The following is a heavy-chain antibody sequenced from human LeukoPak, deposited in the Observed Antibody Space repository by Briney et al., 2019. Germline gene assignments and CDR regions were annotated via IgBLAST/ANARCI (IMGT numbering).Heavy chain of an antibody. D-gene: IGHD1-20*01. Sequence: PSETLSLTCTVSGGSISSSSYYWGWIRQPPGKGLEWIGSIYYSGSTYYNPSLKSRVTISVDTSKNQFSLKLSSVTAADTAVYYCARDPYNWNQKGQNYYYYMDVWGKGTTVTVSS. CDR2: IYYSGST. J-gene: IGHJ6*03. CDR1: GGSISSSSYY. CDR3: ARDPYNWNQKGQNYYYYMDV. V-gene: IGHV4-39*07.